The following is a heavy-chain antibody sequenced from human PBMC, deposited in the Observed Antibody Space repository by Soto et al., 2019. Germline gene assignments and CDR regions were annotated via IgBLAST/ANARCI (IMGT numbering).Heavy chain of an antibody. Sequence: EVQLVESGGGLVQPGGSLRLSCAASGFTFSSYEMNWVRQAPGKGLEWVSYISSSGSTIYYADSVKGRFTISRDNAKNSLYRQMNSLRAEDTAVYYCARELWLTDYYYGMDVWGQGTTVTVSS. CDR2: ISSSGSTI. D-gene: IGHD5-18*01. CDR1: GFTFSSYE. V-gene: IGHV3-48*03. J-gene: IGHJ6*02. CDR3: ARELWLTDYYYGMDV.